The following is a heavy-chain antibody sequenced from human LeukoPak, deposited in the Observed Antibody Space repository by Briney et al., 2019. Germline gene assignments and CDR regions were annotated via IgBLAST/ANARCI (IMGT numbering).Heavy chain of an antibody. J-gene: IGHJ3*02. CDR3: ARDREYCSSTSCYPDAFDI. CDR1: GFTFSSYS. CDR2: ISSSSSTI. D-gene: IGHD2-2*01. V-gene: IGHV3-48*04. Sequence: GGSLRLSCAASGFTFSSYSMNWVRQAPGKGLEWVSYISSSSSTIYYADSVKGRFTISRDNAKNLLYLQMNSLRAEDTAVYYCARDREYCSSTSCYPDAFDIWGQGTMVTVSS.